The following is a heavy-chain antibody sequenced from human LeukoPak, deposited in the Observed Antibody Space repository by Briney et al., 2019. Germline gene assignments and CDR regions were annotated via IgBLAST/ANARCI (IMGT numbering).Heavy chain of an antibody. D-gene: IGHD3-10*01. CDR2: INPNSGGT. CDR1: GYTFTGYY. V-gene: IGHV1-2*02. CDR3: ARDLRITMVRAYYYGMDV. Sequence: ASVKVSCKASGYTFTGYYMHWVRQAPGQGLEWMGWINPNSGGTNYAQKFQGRVTMTRDTSISTAYMELSRLRSDDTAVYYCARDLRITMVRAYYYGMDVWGQGTMVTVSS. J-gene: IGHJ6*02.